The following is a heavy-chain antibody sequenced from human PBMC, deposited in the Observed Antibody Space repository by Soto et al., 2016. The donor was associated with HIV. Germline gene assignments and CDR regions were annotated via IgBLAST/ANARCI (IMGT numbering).Heavy chain of an antibody. CDR1: GYTFTSYD. D-gene: IGHD2-21*01. CDR3: VRDPGIVSTPTGT. V-gene: IGHV1-8*03. Sequence: QVQLVQSGAQVKKPGASVKVSCKTSGYTFTSYDINWVRQAPGQGLEWMGWMNPNSGNTGYAQNFQGRVTITMNTSISTAYMELRSLRSGDAAVYYCVRDPGIVSTPTGTWGQGTLVIVSS. CDR2: MNPNSGNT. J-gene: IGHJ4*02.